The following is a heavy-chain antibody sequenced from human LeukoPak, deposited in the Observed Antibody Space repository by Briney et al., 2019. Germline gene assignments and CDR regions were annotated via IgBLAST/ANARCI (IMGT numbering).Heavy chain of an antibody. V-gene: IGHV3-53*05. CDR1: GFTVSNKY. D-gene: IGHD3-22*01. J-gene: IGHJ4*02. CDR3: AKDRAYYSDSSGYYLVRAYDY. Sequence: GGSLRLSCAASGFTVSNKYMTWVRQAPGKGLEWVSLIYSDGRTYYADSVKGRCTISRDNSNNTLYLQMNSLRAEDTAVYYCAKDRAYYSDSSGYYLVRAYDYWGQGTLVTVSS. CDR2: IYSDGRT.